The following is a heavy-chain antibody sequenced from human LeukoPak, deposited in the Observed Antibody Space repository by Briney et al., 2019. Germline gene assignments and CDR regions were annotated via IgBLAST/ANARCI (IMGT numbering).Heavy chain of an antibody. Sequence: SETLSLTCAVYGGSFSGYYWSWIRQPPGKGLEWIGEINHSGSTNYNPSLKSRVNISVDTSRTQFSLKLSSMTAADTAVYYCASRNKIPPAFNYYDSWGQGTMVTVSS. CDR3: ASRNKIPPAFNYYDS. V-gene: IGHV4-34*01. D-gene: IGHD2-2*02. CDR1: GGSFSGYY. J-gene: IGHJ4*02. CDR2: INHSGST.